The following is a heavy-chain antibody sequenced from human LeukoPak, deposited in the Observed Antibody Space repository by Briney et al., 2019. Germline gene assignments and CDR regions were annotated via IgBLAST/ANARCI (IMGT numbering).Heavy chain of an antibody. CDR2: INPSGGST. D-gene: IGHD6-13*01. Sequence: ASVKVSCTASGYTFTSYYMHWVRQAPGQGLEWMGIINPSGGSTSYAQKFQGRVTMTRDTSTSTVYMELSSLRSEDTAVYYCVSSSWSPRPLDYWGQGTLVTVSS. J-gene: IGHJ4*02. CDR3: VSSSWSPRPLDY. V-gene: IGHV1-46*03. CDR1: GYTFTSYY.